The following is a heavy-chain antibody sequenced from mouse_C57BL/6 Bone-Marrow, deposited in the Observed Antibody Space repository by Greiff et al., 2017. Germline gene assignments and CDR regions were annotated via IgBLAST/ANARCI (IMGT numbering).Heavy chain of an antibody. CDR1: GFSLSTVGMG. J-gene: IGHJ4*01. D-gene: IGHD1-1*01. V-gene: IGHV8-8*01. CDR3: ARIYYYGSSYLLWAMDY. CDR2: IWWDDDE. Sequence: ESGPGILQPSQTLSLTCSFSGFSLSTVGMGVGWIRQPSGKGLEWLAHIWWDDDEYYNPALKSRLTISKDTSKNHVFLKLANVDTADTATYYCARIYYYGSSYLLWAMDYWGQGTSVTVSS.